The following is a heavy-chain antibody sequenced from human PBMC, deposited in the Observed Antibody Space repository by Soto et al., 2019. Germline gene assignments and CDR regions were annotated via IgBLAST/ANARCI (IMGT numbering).Heavy chain of an antibody. CDR1: GDTFTANY. J-gene: IGHJ4*02. V-gene: IGHV1-2*02. CDR3: ARGPLE. Sequence: ASVKVSCKASGDTFTANYIHWVRQAPGQGPEWVGKIDPDSGDTDQSQKFQGRVTLTRDTAIDTAYMELTRLTLDDTAIYYCARGPLEWGQGTLVTVSS. CDR2: IDPDSGDT.